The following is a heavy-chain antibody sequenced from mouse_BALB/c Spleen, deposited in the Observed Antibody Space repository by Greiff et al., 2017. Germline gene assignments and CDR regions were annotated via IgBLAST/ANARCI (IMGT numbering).Heavy chain of an antibody. V-gene: IGHV1-9*01. CDR2: ILPGSGST. J-gene: IGHJ3*01. CDR1: GYTFSSYW. CDR3: ARGPNPATRFAY. D-gene: IGHD1-2*01. Sequence: VQLVESGAELMKPGASVKISCKATGYTFSSYWLERVKQRLGHGLEWIGEILPGSGSTNYNEKFKGKATFTADTSSNTAYMQLSSLTSEDSAVYFCARGPNPATRFAYWGQGTLVTVSA.